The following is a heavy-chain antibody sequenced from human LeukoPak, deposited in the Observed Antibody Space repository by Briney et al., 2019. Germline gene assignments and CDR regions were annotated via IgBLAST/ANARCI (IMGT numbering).Heavy chain of an antibody. D-gene: IGHD3-10*01. CDR3: AREGGESPVIWFDP. V-gene: IGHV4-4*07. J-gene: IGHJ5*02. CDR2: INTSGNT. Sequence: SETLSLTCTVSGGSISSNYWSWIRQPAGKGLEWIGRINTSGNTNYNRSLKSRVTMSVDTSKNQFSLRLSSVTAADTAVYYCAREGGESPVIWFDPWGQGTLVTVSS. CDR1: GGSISSNY.